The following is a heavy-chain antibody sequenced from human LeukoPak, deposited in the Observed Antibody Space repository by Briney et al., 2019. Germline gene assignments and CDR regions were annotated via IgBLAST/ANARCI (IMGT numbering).Heavy chain of an antibody. D-gene: IGHD3-10*01. V-gene: IGHV4-38-2*01. Sequence: PSETLSHTCAVSGYSISSGYYWGWIRQPPGKGLEWIGSIYHSGSTYYNPSLKSRVTTSVDTSKNQFSLKLSSVTAADTAVYYCARPSIAARPGYYGSGSTWFDPWGQGTLVPVSS. CDR3: ARPSIAARPGYYGSGSTWFDP. J-gene: IGHJ5*02. CDR2: IYHSGST. CDR1: GYSISSGYY.